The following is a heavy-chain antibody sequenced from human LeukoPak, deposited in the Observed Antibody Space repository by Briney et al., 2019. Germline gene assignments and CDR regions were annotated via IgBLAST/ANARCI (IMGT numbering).Heavy chain of an antibody. Sequence: GGSLRLSCAASGFTFSSYGMGWVRQAPGKGLEWVSAISGSGGSTYYADSVKGRFTISRDNSKNTLYLQMNSLRAEDTAVYYCAKVEVGATSYFDYWGQGTLVTVSS. CDR2: ISGSGGST. CDR3: AKVEVGATSYFDY. D-gene: IGHD1-26*01. J-gene: IGHJ4*02. V-gene: IGHV3-23*01. CDR1: GFTFSSYG.